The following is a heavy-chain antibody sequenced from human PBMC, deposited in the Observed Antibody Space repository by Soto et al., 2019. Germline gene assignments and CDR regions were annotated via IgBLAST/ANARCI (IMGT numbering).Heavy chain of an antibody. V-gene: IGHV3-48*02. J-gene: IGHJ4*02. CDR2: ISSSSTTI. D-gene: IGHD1-26*01. Sequence: EVQLVESGGGLVQPGGSLRLSCAASGFTFSSYSMNWVRQAPGKGLEWVSYISSSSTTIYYADSVKGRFTISRDNAKKPLYLQMNSRRDEDTAVYYCARDWLSSGSYFHYWGQGTLVTVSS. CDR1: GFTFSSYS. CDR3: ARDWLSSGSYFHY.